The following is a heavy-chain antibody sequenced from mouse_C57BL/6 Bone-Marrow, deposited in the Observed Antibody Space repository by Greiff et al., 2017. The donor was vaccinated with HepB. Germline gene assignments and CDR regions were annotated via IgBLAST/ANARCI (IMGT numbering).Heavy chain of an antibody. J-gene: IGHJ2*01. CDR3: ARELRPIFDY. V-gene: IGHV1-52*01. CDR1: GYTFTSYW. CDR2: IDPSDSET. Sequence: QVHVKQPGAELVRPGSSVKLSCKASGYTFTSYWMHWVKQRPIQGLEWIGNIDPSDSETHYNQKFKDKATLTVDKSSSTAYMQLSSLTSEDSAVYYCARELRPIFDYWGQGTTLTVSS. D-gene: IGHD3-2*02.